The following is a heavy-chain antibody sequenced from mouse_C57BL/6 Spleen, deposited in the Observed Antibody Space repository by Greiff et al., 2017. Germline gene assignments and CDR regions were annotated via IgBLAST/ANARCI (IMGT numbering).Heavy chain of an antibody. V-gene: IGHV5-17*01. CDR1: GFTFSDYG. D-gene: IGHD2-3*01. CDR3: ARPGYSYWYFDV. CDR2: ISSGSSTI. J-gene: IGHJ1*03. Sequence: EVQLVESGGGLVKPGGSLKLSCAASGFTFSDYGMHWVRQAPEKGLEWVAYISSGSSTIYYADTVKGRFTISRDNAKNTLFLQMNSLRSEDTAMYYCARPGYSYWYFDVWGTGTTVTVSS.